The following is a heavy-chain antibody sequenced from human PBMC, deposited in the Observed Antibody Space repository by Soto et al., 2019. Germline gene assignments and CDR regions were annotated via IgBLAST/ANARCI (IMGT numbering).Heavy chain of an antibody. CDR1: GFTFSSYA. Sequence: GGSLRLSCAASGFTFSSYAMSWVRQAPGKGLEWVSAISGSGGSTYYAGSVKGRFTISRDNSKNTLYLQMNSLRAEDTAVYYCAKDLSGDSSGYYYAPIDYWGQGTLVTVSS. V-gene: IGHV3-23*01. CDR2: ISGSGGST. D-gene: IGHD3-22*01. CDR3: AKDLSGDSSGYYYAPIDY. J-gene: IGHJ4*02.